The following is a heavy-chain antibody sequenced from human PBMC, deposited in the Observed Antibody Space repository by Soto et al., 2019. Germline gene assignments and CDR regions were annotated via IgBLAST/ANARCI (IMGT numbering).Heavy chain of an antibody. CDR2: ISSSSSTI. Sequence: PGGSLRLCCAASGFTFSSYSMNWVRQAPGKGLEWVSYISSSSSTIYYADSAKGRFTISRDNAKNSLYLQMNSLRAEDTAVYYCASQYCSSTSCPSKGPYYYYYMDVWGKGTTVTVSS. J-gene: IGHJ6*03. V-gene: IGHV3-48*01. D-gene: IGHD2-2*01. CDR3: ASQYCSSTSCPSKGPYYYYYMDV. CDR1: GFTFSSYS.